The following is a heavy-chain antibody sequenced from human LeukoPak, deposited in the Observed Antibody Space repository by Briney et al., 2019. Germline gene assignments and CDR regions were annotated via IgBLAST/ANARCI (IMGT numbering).Heavy chain of an antibody. CDR3: ARAIVGYCSGGRCFRRFDP. CDR2: IYYSKNT. Sequence: SETLSLTCTVSGGSISSSSAYWGWIRQPPGKGLEWIGSIYYSKNTYYNPSLKSRVTISVDTSKNQFSLKVTFVTAADTAVYYCARAIVGYCSGGRCFRRFDPWGEGTLVTVSS. J-gene: IGHJ5*02. V-gene: IGHV4-39*07. D-gene: IGHD2-15*01. CDR1: GGSISSSSAY.